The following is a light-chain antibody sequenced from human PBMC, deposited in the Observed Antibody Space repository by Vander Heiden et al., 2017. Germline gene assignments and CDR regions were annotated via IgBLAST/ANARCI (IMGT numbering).Light chain of an antibody. CDR3: CSYAGSSTRV. Sequence: QSLLTPPASVSGSPGPSTSFSGNGTSSDVGSYSLVSWYQQHRGKATKVMIYEVSTRPSGVSNRFSGSKSGNTASLTISGLKAEDEADYYCCSYAGSSTRVFGGGTKLTVL. CDR2: EVS. CDR1: SSDVGSYSL. V-gene: IGLV2-23*02. J-gene: IGLJ3*02.